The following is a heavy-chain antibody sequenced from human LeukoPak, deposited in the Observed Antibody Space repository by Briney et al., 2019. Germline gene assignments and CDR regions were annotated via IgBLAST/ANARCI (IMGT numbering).Heavy chain of an antibody. CDR3: ARLAAINRLASYYFDY. CDR1: GYSFTCSW. V-gene: IGHV5-51*01. J-gene: IGHJ4*02. CDR2: IYPGDSDT. Sequence: GESLKISCKGSGYSFTCSWIGWVRQMPGKGLEWMGIIYPGDSDTRNSPSFQGQVTISADKSISTAYLQWSSLKASDTAMYYCARLAAINRLASYYFDYWGQGTLVTVSS. D-gene: IGHD3-16*01.